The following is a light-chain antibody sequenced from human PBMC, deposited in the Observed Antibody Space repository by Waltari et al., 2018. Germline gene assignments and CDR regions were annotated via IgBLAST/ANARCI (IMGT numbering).Light chain of an antibody. CDR1: QGISSS. Sequence: DIQLTQSPSFLSASVGDRVTITCRASQGISSSLAWYQQKPGMSPKLLIYVASTLQSGVPSRFSGSGSGTEFTLTISSLQPEDFATYYCLQYNSYSTFGQGTKLEIK. CDR3: LQYNSYST. J-gene: IGKJ2*01. CDR2: VAS. V-gene: IGKV1-9*01.